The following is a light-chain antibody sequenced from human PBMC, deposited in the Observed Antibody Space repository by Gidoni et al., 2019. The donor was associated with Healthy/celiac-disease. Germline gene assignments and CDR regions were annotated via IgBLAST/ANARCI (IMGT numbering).Light chain of an antibody. Sequence: DLQLTPSPSSLSASVGDRVTITCRASQSINSYLNWYQQKPGKAPKLLLYAASSLQSGVPSRFSGSGSGTDFTLTISSLQPEDFATYYCQQSYSTPFTFGPGTKVDIK. J-gene: IGKJ3*01. CDR2: AAS. CDR1: QSINSY. CDR3: QQSYSTPFT. V-gene: IGKV1-39*01.